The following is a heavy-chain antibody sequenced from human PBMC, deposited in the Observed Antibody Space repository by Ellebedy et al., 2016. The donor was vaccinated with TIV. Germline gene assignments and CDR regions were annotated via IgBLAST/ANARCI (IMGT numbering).Heavy chain of an antibody. Sequence: GESLKISXAASGFAFSSYWMTWVRQAPGEGLEWVANIKVDGSEKYYVDSVKGRFSISRDNAENSLYLQMNSLSAEDTAVYYCARHIVVVSALDAFDIWGQGTLVTVSS. CDR3: ARHIVVVSALDAFDI. J-gene: IGHJ3*02. CDR1: GFAFSSYW. V-gene: IGHV3-7*01. D-gene: IGHD2-21*01. CDR2: IKVDGSEK.